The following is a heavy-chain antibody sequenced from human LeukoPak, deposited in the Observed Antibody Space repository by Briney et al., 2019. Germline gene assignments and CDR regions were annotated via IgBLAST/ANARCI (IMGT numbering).Heavy chain of an antibody. CDR3: ARNLGGYYFDY. Sequence: SETLSVTCTVSGGSISSYYWSWIRQPPGKGLEWIGYIYYSGSTNYNPSLKSRVTISVDTSKNQFSLKLSSVTAADTAVYYCARNLGGYYFDYWGQGTLVTVSS. D-gene: IGHD3-16*01. CDR2: IYYSGST. V-gene: IGHV4-59*01. CDR1: GGSISSYY. J-gene: IGHJ4*02.